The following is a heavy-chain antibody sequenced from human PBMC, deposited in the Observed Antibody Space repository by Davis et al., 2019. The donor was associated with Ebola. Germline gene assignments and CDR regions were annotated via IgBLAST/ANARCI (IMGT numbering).Heavy chain of an antibody. Sequence: GGSLRLSCAASGFTFTTYYMGWVRQAPGKGLEWVSTISGSSAYYADSVKGRFTISRDNSKNTLYLQMNSLRAEDTAVYYCAAGYSSGWNIYWGQGTLVTVSS. CDR3: AAGYSSGWNIY. D-gene: IGHD6-19*01. CDR1: GFTFTTYY. V-gene: IGHV3-23*01. CDR2: ISGSSA. J-gene: IGHJ4*02.